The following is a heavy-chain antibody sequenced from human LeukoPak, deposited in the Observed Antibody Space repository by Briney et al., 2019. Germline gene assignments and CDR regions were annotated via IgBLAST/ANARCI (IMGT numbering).Heavy chain of an antibody. J-gene: IGHJ6*02. CDR1: GYTFTSYA. Sequence: ASVKVSCKASGYTFTSYAMHWVRQAPGQRLEWMGWINAGNGNTKYSQKFQGRVTITRDTSASTAYMELSSLRSEDTAVYYCARNLGVTTVKPTCGMDVWGQGTTVTVSS. V-gene: IGHV1-3*01. D-gene: IGHD4-11*01. CDR3: ARNLGVTTVKPTCGMDV. CDR2: INAGNGNT.